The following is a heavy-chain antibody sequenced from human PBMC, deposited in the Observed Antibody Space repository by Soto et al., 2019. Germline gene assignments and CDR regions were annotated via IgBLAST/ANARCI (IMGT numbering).Heavy chain of an antibody. D-gene: IGHD2-21*02. CDR2: ISGSGGST. Sequence: PGGSLRLSCAASGFTFSSYGMSWVRQAPGKGLEWVSAISGSGGSTYYADSVKGRFTISRDNSKNTLYLQMNSLRAEDTAVYYCAKDQCGDCYYDYWGQGTLVTVSS. CDR1: GFTFSSYG. V-gene: IGHV3-23*01. CDR3: AKDQCGDCYYDY. J-gene: IGHJ4*02.